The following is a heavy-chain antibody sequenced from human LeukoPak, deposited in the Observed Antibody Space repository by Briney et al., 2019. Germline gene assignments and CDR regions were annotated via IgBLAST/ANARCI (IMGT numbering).Heavy chain of an antibody. Sequence: GGSLRLSCLVSGFTFSKFWMSWVRQAPGRGLEWVANIHPEGNEKYHVESVKGRFTISRDNAKNLLFLQMNGLRVEDTTVYYCARGDDFSGDHWGQGTLVTVSS. D-gene: IGHD1-1*01. CDR1: GFTFSKFW. V-gene: IGHV3-7*04. CDR3: ARGDDFSGDH. CDR2: IHPEGNEK. J-gene: IGHJ4*02.